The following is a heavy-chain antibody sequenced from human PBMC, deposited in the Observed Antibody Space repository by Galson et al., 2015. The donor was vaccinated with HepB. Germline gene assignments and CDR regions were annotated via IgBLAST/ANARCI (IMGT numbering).Heavy chain of an antibody. CDR1: GFTFSSYG. D-gene: IGHD3-22*01. CDR3: AKDGIMSMIVVDRTSLGY. J-gene: IGHJ4*02. CDR2: ISYDGSNK. Sequence: SLRLSCAASGFTFSSYGMHWVRQAPGKGLEWVAVISYDGSNKYYADSVKGRFTISRDNSKNTLYLQMNSLRAEDTAVYYCAKDGIMSMIVVDRTSLGYWGQGTLVTVSS. V-gene: IGHV3-30*18.